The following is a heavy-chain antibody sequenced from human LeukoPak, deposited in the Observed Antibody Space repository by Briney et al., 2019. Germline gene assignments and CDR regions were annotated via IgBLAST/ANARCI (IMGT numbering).Heavy chain of an antibody. D-gene: IGHD6-13*01. V-gene: IGHV4-31*03. CDR1: GGSISSGGYY. Sequence: PSQTLSLTCTVSGGSISSGGYYWSWIRQHPWKGLEWIGYIYYSGSTNSNPSLKSRVTISEDMSKNQFSLKLSSVTAADTAVYYCARAGSNWYGNWFDPWGQGILVTVSS. CDR2: IYYSGST. J-gene: IGHJ5*02. CDR3: ARAGSNWYGNWFDP.